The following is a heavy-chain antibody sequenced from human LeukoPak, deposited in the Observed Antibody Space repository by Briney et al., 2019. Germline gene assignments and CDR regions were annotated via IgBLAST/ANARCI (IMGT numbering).Heavy chain of an antibody. CDR3: ARDVIAVADYGMDV. Sequence: GGSLRLSCAASGLTFSSYAMSWVRQAPGKGLEWASAISGSGGSTYYADSVKGRFTISRDNSKNTLYLQMNSLRAEDTAVYYCARDVIAVADYGMDVWGQGTTVTVSS. V-gene: IGHV3-23*01. J-gene: IGHJ6*02. CDR1: GLTFSSYA. D-gene: IGHD6-19*01. CDR2: ISGSGGST.